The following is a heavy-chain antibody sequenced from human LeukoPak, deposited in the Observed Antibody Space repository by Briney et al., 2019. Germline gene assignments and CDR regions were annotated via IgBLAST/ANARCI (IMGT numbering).Heavy chain of an antibody. CDR1: GGSFSGYY. CDR2: INHSGST. D-gene: IGHD3-10*01. CDR3: ARAIGWNGSGIPGYFDY. V-gene: IGHV4-34*01. Sequence: SETLSLTCAVYGGSFSGYYWSWIRQPPGKGLEWIGEINHSGSTNYNPSLKSRVTISVDTSKNQFSLKLSSVTAADTAVYYCARAIGWNGSGIPGYFDYWGQGTLVTVSS. J-gene: IGHJ4*02.